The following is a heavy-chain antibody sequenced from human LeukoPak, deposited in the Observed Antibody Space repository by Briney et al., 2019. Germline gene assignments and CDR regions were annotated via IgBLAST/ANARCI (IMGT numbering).Heavy chain of an antibody. CDR3: ARRHRSDNCGGGTCYSNSFDY. J-gene: IGHJ4*02. CDR1: GFSLTTNGVG. D-gene: IGHD2-15*01. V-gene: IGHV2-5*01. Sequence: SGPTLVNPTQTLTLTCTFSGFSLTTNGVGVGWIRQPPGKALEWLAIMYWNDDKRYSPSLKNRLTITKDTSKNQVVLTMTNMDPVDTATYYCARRHRSDNCGGGTCYSNSFDYWGQGTLVTVSS. CDR2: MYWNDDK.